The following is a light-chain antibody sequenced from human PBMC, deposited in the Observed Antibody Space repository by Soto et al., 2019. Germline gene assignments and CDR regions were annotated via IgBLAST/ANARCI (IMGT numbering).Light chain of an antibody. Sequence: EVVLTQSPGSLSLSPGDRATLSCRASQSLVNTYVAWYQQKAGQAPRLLVYDASTRATGIPDRFSGSGSGTDFTLTISSLEPEDFAVYYCHQRQYWPPITFGQGTRLEIK. CDR3: HQRQYWPPIT. J-gene: IGKJ5*01. CDR1: QSLVNTY. V-gene: IGKV3D-20*02. CDR2: DAS.